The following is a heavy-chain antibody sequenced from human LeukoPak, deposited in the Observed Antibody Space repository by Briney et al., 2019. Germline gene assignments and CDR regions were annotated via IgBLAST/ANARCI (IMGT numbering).Heavy chain of an antibody. J-gene: IGHJ4*02. CDR1: GGSISSYY. Sequence: SETLSLTCTVSGGSISSYYWSWIRQPPGKGLEWIGYIYYSGSTNYNPSLKSRVTISVDTSKNQFSLKLSSVTAADTAVYYCARESRIAAADYWGQGTLVTVSS. CDR2: IYYSGST. CDR3: ARESRIAAADY. D-gene: IGHD6-13*01. V-gene: IGHV4-59*12.